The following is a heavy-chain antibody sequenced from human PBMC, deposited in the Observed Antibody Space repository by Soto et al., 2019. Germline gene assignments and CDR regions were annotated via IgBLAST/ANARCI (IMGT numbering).Heavy chain of an antibody. V-gene: IGHV4-34*01. CDR2: INHSGST. CDR3: ARGGYCSGGSCYPGNNWFDP. CDR1: GGSFSGYY. Sequence: QVQLQQWGAGLLKPSETLSLTCAVYGGSFSGYYWSWIRQPPGQGLEWIGEINHSGSTNYNPALESRVTISVDTSKNQFSLKLSSVTAADTAVYYCARGGYCSGGSCYPGNNWFDPWGQGPLVTVSS. D-gene: IGHD2-15*01. J-gene: IGHJ5*02.